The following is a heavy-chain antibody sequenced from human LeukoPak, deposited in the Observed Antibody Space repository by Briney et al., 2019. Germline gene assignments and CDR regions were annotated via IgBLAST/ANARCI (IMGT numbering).Heavy chain of an antibody. J-gene: IGHJ5*02. V-gene: IGHV1-2*02. D-gene: IGHD2-2*02. CDR3: AREKGYCSSTSCYRKYWFDP. CDR1: GYTFTGYY. Sequence: GASVKVSCKASGYTFTGYYMHWVRQAPGQGLEWMGWINPNSGGTNYAQKFQGRVTMTRDTSISTAYMELSRLRSDDTAVYYCAREKGYCSSTSCYRKYWFDPWGQGTPVTVSS. CDR2: INPNSGGT.